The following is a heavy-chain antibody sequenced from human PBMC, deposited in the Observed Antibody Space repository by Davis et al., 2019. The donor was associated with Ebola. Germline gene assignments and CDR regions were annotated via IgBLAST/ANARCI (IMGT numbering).Heavy chain of an antibody. D-gene: IGHD2-2*01. CDR1: GFSFSNSG. Sequence: PGGSLRLSCAASGFSFSNSGMHWVRQAPGKGLEWVAVIRSDGSDKYYGDSVKGRFTISRDNSKNTLYLQMNSLRAEDTAVYFCARARGGYCSSTSCTFWGEYYYAMDVWGQGTTVTVSS. CDR3: ARARGGYCSSTSCTFWGEYYYAMDV. CDR2: IRSDGSDK. V-gene: IGHV3-33*01. J-gene: IGHJ6*02.